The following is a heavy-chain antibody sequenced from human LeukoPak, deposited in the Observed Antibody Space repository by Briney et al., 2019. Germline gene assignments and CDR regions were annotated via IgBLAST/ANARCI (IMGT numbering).Heavy chain of an antibody. J-gene: IGHJ4*02. CDR2: IYSSGSS. D-gene: IGHD1-1*01. V-gene: IGHV4-59*01. CDR3: ARGPTIYFFDF. CDR1: GGSMSSYY. Sequence: SETLSLTCTVSGGSMSSYYWSWIRQPPGKGLEWIGFIYSSGSSNYNPSLKSRVTISVDTSNRQFSLGLSSVTAADTAVYYCARGPTIYFFDFWGQGTLVTVSS.